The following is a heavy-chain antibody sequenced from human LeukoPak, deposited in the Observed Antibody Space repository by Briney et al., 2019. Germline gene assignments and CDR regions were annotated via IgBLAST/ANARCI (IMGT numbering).Heavy chain of an antibody. CDR1: GFTFSSYS. V-gene: IGHV3-30*03. D-gene: IGHD6-13*01. CDR2: ISYDGSNK. Sequence: GGSLRLSCAASGFTFSSYSMNWVRQAPGKGLEWVAVISYDGSNKYYADSVKGRFTISRDNSKNTLYLQMNSLRAEDTAVYYCARGRSDFYGFYSSSWYEFGHPGEDYWGQGTLVTVSS. J-gene: IGHJ4*02. CDR3: ARGRSDFYGFYSSSWYEFGHPGEDY.